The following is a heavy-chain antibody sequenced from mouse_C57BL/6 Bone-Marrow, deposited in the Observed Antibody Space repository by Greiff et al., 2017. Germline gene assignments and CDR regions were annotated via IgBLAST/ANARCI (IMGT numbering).Heavy chain of an antibody. V-gene: IGHV1-19*01. J-gene: IGHJ1*03. Sequence: VQLQQSGPVLVKPGASVKMSCKASGYTFTDYYMNWVKQSHGKSLEWIGVINPYNGGTSYNQKFKGKATLTVDKSSSTAYMELNSLTSEDSAVYYCATATVVAWYFDVWGTGTTVTVAS. CDR3: ATATVVAWYFDV. CDR2: INPYNGGT. CDR1: GYTFTDYY. D-gene: IGHD1-1*01.